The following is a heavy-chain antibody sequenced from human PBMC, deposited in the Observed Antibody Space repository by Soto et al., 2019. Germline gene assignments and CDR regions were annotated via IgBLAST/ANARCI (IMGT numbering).Heavy chain of an antibody. CDR3: APTVYGSGSSPPYYYYGMDV. CDR2: IYPGDSDT. D-gene: IGHD3-10*01. Sequence: HGESLKISCKASGYSFSTYWIGWVRQMHGKGLEWMGIIYPGDSDTKYSPSLQGQVTISADKSISTAYLQWSSLKASDTAMYYCAPTVYGSGSSPPYYYYGMDVWGQGTTVTVSS. CDR1: GYSFSTYW. V-gene: IGHV5-51*01. J-gene: IGHJ6*02.